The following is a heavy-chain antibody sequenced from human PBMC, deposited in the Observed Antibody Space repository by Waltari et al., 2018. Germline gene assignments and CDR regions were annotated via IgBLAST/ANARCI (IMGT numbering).Heavy chain of an antibody. CDR2: INPSGGST. D-gene: IGHD3-10*01. J-gene: IGHJ3*02. V-gene: IGHV1-46*01. CDR1: GYTFTSYY. CDR3: ARDGWYYYGSGSYSPNAFDI. Sequence: QVQLVQSGAEVKKPGASVKVSCKASGYTFTSYYMHWVRQAPGQGLGWMGRINPSGGSTSYEKKFQGRVTMNRDTSTSTVHMELSSLRSEDTAVYYCARDGWYYYGSGSYSPNAFDIWGQGTMVTVSS.